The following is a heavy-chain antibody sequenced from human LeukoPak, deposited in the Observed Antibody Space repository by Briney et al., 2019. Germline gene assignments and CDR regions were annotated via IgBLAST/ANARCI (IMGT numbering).Heavy chain of an antibody. CDR1: GGSIGSSGYY. J-gene: IGHJ4*02. Sequence: SETLSLTCNVSGGSIGSSGYYWTWIRQHPGKGLEWIGSIYFSGNTYYNPSLKSRVTISVDTSENHFSLRLSSVTAADTAVYYCASLNNDYLFDFESWGQGTLVTVSS. V-gene: IGHV4-39*07. CDR2: IYFSGNT. D-gene: IGHD4-11*01. CDR3: ASLNNDYLFDFES.